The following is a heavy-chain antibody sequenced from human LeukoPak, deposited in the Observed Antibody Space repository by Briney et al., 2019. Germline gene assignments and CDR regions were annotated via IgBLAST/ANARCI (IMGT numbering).Heavy chain of an antibody. V-gene: IGHV1-69*13. CDR2: IIPIFGTA. D-gene: IGHD6-13*01. Sequence: ASVKVSCKASGGTFSSYAISWVRQAPGQGLEWMGGIIPIFGTANYAQKFQGRVTITADESTSTAYMELSSLRSEDTAVYYCARDSGSSSPPYYYYYGMDVWGKGTTVTVSS. CDR3: ARDSGSSSPPYYYYYGMDV. CDR1: GGTFSSYA. J-gene: IGHJ6*04.